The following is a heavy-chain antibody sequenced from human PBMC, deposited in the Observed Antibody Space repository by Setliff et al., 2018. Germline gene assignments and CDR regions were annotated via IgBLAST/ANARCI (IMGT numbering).Heavy chain of an antibody. CDR2: IMQDGGAQ. CDR1: AFTFNNYW. V-gene: IGHV3-7*01. Sequence: PGGSLRLSCAASAFTFNNYWMSWVRQAPGKGLEWVANIMQDGGAQYYLDSVKGRFTVSRDNSNNTLYLHMSSLRAEDTAVYYCASLPYYDSSGYSLSYYWGQGTLVTVSS. D-gene: IGHD3-22*01. CDR3: ASLPYYDSSGYSLSYY. J-gene: IGHJ4*02.